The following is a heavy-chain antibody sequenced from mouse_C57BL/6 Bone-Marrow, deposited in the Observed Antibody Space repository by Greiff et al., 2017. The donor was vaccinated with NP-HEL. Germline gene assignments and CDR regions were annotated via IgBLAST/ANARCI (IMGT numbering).Heavy chain of an antibody. Sequence: VQLQQSGAELVRPGTSVKVSCKASGFAFTNYLIEWVKQRPGQGLAWLGVINPGSGGTNYNEMFTGKATLTADQSTSTAYMQLSRLTSEDSAVYFCARSTFFYYYAMDYWGQGTSVTVSS. V-gene: IGHV1-54*01. J-gene: IGHJ4*01. CDR1: GFAFTNYL. CDR3: ARSTFFYYYAMDY. CDR2: INPGSGGT.